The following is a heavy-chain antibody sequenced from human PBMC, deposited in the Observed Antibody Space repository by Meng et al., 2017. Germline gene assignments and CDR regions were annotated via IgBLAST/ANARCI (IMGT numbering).Heavy chain of an antibody. V-gene: IGHV4-34*01. CDR2: INHSGST. J-gene: IGHJ4*02. CDR1: GGSFSGYY. CDR3: ARVPTYYYDSSGYYLFDY. Sequence: QGHVQQWGRGLSKPSGTLSLTWAVYGGSFSGYYWCWIRQPPGKGLEWIGEINHSGSTNYNPSLKSRVTISVDTSKNQFSLKLSSVTAADTAVYYCARVPTYYYDSSGYYLFDYWGQGTLVTVSS. D-gene: IGHD3-22*01.